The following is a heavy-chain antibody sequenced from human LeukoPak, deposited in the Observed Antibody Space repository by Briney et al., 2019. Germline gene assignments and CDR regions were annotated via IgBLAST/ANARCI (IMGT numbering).Heavy chain of an antibody. V-gene: IGHV1-3*01. CDR3: ARDYSSGWYSPTYYYGMDV. D-gene: IGHD6-19*01. Sequence: ASVKVSCKASGYTFTSYAMHWVRRAPGQRLEWMGWINAGNGNTKYSQKFQGRVTITRDTSASTAYMELSSLRSEDTAVYYCARDYSSGWYSPTYYYGMDVWGQGTTVTVSS. J-gene: IGHJ6*02. CDR1: GYTFTSYA. CDR2: INAGNGNT.